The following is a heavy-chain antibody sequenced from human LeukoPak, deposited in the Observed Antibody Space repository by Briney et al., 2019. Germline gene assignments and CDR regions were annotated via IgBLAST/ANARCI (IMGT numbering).Heavy chain of an antibody. Sequence: PGGSLRLSCAVSRFAFSNYGMSWVRQAPGKGLEWVSAISGSGGSTYYADSVKGRFTISRDNSKNTLYLQMNSLRAEDTAVYYCARNENSGWGYFDYWGQGTLVTVSS. CDR2: ISGSGGST. V-gene: IGHV3-23*01. J-gene: IGHJ4*02. D-gene: IGHD5-12*01. CDR3: ARNENSGWGYFDY. CDR1: RFAFSNYG.